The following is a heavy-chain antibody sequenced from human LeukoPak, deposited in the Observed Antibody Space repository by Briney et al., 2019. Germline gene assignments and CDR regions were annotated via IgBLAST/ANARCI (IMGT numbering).Heavy chain of an antibody. CDR1: GFTFSSYS. CDR2: ISSSSSYI. J-gene: IGHJ4*02. Sequence: GGSLRLSCAASGFTFSSYSMNWVRQAPGKGLEWVSSISSSSSYIYYADSVKGRFTISRDNAKNSLYLQVNSLRAEDTAVYYCARDLQMATIASFQFGYWGQGTLVTVSS. V-gene: IGHV3-21*04. D-gene: IGHD5-24*01. CDR3: ARDLQMATIASFQFGY.